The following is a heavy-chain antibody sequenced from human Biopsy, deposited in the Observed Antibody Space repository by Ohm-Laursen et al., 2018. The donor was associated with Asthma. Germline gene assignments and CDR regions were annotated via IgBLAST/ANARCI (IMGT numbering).Heavy chain of an antibody. D-gene: IGHD1-1*01. J-gene: IGHJ4*02. CDR2: ISSRGSNL. CDR3: TRGGLEPFDY. V-gene: IGHV3-11*04. Sequence: SLRLSCAASGFSFSDYYMMWIRQAPGKGLEWVAYISSRGSNLYYADSVKGRFTISRDNAKLYLQMNCLRDEDTAVYYCTRGGLEPFDYWGQGTLVTVSS. CDR1: GFSFSDYY.